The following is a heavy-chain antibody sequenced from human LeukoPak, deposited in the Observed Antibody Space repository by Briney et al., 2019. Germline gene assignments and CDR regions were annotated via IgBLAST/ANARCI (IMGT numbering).Heavy chain of an antibody. CDR2: ISYDGSNK. J-gene: IGHJ6*02. D-gene: IGHD4-17*01. Sequence: GGSLRLSCAASGFTFSSYGMHWVRQAPGKGLEWVAVISYDGSNKYYADSVKGRFTISRDNSKNTLYLQMNSLRAEDTAVYYCAQDPSTVPYYYYGMDVWGQGTTVTVSS. CDR3: AQDPSTVPYYYYGMDV. CDR1: GFTFSSYG. V-gene: IGHV3-30*18.